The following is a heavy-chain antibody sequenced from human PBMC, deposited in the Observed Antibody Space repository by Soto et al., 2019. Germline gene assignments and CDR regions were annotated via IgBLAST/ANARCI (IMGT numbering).Heavy chain of an antibody. V-gene: IGHV1-69*05. CDR1: GGTFSSYA. J-gene: IGHJ5*02. Sequence: GASVKVSCKASGGTFSSYAISWVRQAPGQGLEWMGGIIPICGTANYAQKFQGRVTMTTDASTSTVYMELSSLRSEDTAVYYCARDSERAVAGMVHPPRNWFDPWGQGTLVTAPQ. D-gene: IGHD6-19*01. CDR2: IIPICGTA. CDR3: ARDSERAVAGMVHPPRNWFDP.